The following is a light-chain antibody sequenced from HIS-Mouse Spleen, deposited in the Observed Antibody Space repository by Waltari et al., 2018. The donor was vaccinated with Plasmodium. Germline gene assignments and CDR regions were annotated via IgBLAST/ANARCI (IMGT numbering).Light chain of an antibody. CDR2: EVS. V-gene: IGLV2-8*01. CDR1: SSAVGGYNY. J-gene: IGLJ2*01. CDR3: SSYAGSNNLV. Sequence: QSALTQPPSASGSPGQSVTIPCTGTSSAVGGYNYVSWYQQHPGKAPKLLIYEVSKRPSGCPDRFAGSKSGNTASMNVSGLQAEDEADYYCSSYAGSNNLVFGGGTKLTVL.